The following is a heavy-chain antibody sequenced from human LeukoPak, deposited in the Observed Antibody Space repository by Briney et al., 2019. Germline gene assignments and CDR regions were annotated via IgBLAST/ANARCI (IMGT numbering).Heavy chain of an antibody. J-gene: IGHJ5*02. CDR2: INIGGTNT. V-gene: IGHV3-11*01. CDR1: GFTFNDYY. Sequence: PGGSLRLSCAASGFTFNDYYMSWIRQAPGKGLEWLSYINIGGTNTHYADSVKRRFTISRDNAKKSLYLEMNNLRAEDTAVYYCATDGAGFDTWGQGVLVTVSS. CDR3: ATDGAGFDT.